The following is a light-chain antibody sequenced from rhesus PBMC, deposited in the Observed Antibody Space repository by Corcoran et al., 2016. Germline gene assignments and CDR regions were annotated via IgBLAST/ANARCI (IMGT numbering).Light chain of an antibody. V-gene: IGKV3-31*02. J-gene: IGKJ1*01. CDR2: GAS. CDR1: QSVSIY. CDR3: QETSNLWT. Sequence: EIVMTQSPATLSLSPGETATISCRTSQSVSIYLAWYQQKPGQAPMLLFFGASSRATGIPDRFNGSGSETDFTLTISSLEPEDFAVYYCQETSNLWTFGQGTKVEIK.